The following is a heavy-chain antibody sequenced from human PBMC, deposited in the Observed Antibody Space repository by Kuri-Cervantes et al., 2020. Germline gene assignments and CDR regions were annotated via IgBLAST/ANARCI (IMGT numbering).Heavy chain of an antibody. V-gene: IGHV1-18*01. CDR3: ARDMSRIAAAGTSFYYYYMDV. D-gene: IGHD6-13*01. J-gene: IGHJ6*03. Sequence: ASVKVSCKVSGYTFPSYGISWVRQAPGQGLEWMGWISANNGNTDYAQKFQGRVTMTIDTSTSTAYMELRSLRSDDTAVYYCARDMSRIAAAGTSFYYYYMDVWGKGTTVTVSS. CDR2: ISANNGNT. CDR1: GYTFPSYG.